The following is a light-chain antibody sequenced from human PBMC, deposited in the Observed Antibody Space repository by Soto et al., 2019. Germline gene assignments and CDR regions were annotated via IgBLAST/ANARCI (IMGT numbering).Light chain of an antibody. CDR3: QQYGYLVT. CDR2: DAS. Sequence: EIVLTQSPATLSLSPGERATLSCRASQSVSTYLAWYQQKPGQAPRLLIFDASHRATGVPTRFSGSGSGADFTLTISSLEPDDFAVYYCQQYGYLVTFGGGTKVEIK. J-gene: IGKJ4*01. CDR1: QSVSTY. V-gene: IGKV3-11*01.